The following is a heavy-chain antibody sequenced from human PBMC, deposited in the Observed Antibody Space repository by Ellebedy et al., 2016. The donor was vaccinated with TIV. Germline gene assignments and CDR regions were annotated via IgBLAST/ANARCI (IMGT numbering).Heavy chain of an antibody. CDR1: GFTFSSYS. D-gene: IGHD1-7*01. CDR3: ARETNYAFDS. V-gene: IGHV3-48*02. CDR2: ISRSGGNT. J-gene: IGHJ4*02. Sequence: GESLKISCAGSGFTFSSYSINWVHQAPGKGLEWISYISRSGGNTFYAYSVKGRFTISRDSAKDSVYLQMSSLRDEDTALYYCARETNYAFDSWGQGTLVTVSS.